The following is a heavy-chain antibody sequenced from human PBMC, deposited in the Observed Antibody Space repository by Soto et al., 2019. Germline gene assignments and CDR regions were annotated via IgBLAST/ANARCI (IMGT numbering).Heavy chain of an antibody. CDR2: MNPNSGNT. CDR3: ARGRGVGERDLFRGPYHEGLDV. J-gene: IGHJ6*02. CDR1: GYTFTSYD. D-gene: IGHD3-10*01. Sequence: SVKASCKASGYTFTSYDINWVRQATGQGLEWMGWMNPNSGNTGYAQKFQGRVTMTRNTSISTAYMELSSLRSEDTAVYYCARGRGVGERDLFRGPYHEGLDVSSQRTAVTVS. V-gene: IGHV1-8*01.